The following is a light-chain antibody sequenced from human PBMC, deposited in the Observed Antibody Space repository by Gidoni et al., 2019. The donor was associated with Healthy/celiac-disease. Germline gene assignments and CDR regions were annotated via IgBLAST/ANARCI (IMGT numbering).Light chain of an antibody. CDR1: QDISNY. J-gene: IGKJ5*01. Sequence: DIPMTPSPSSLSASVGDRVTITCQASQDISNYLNWYQQKPGKAPKPLIYDASNLETGGPSRFSGSGSGTDFTVTISSLQPEDIATYYCQQYDNLLSITFGQGTRLEIK. CDR2: DAS. CDR3: QQYDNLLSIT. V-gene: IGKV1-33*01.